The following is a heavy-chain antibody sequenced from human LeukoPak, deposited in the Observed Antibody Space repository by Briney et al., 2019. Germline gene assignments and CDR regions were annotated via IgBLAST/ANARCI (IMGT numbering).Heavy chain of an antibody. J-gene: IGHJ4*02. CDR2: INSDGSST. V-gene: IGHV3-74*01. D-gene: IGHD2-15*01. Sequence: PRGSLRLSCAASGFTFSSYWMRWVRQAPGEGLGWVSRINSDGSSTSYADSAKGRFTISRDNAKNTLYLQMNSLRAEDTAVYYCARVVGGSWIDYWGQGTLVTVSS. CDR3: ARVVGGSWIDY. CDR1: GFTFSSYW.